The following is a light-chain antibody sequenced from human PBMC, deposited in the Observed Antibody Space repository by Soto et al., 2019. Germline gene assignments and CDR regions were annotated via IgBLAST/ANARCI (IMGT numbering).Light chain of an antibody. V-gene: IGKV3-20*01. CDR3: QQYGSSSQGT. CDR2: GAS. J-gene: IGKJ1*01. Sequence: EIVLTQSPGTLSLSPGERATLSCRASQSVSSSYLAWYHQKPGQAPRLLIYGASRRATGIPERFSGSWSGTDFTLTISRLEPEDFAVYYCQQYGSSSQGTFGPGTKVEIK. CDR1: QSVSSSY.